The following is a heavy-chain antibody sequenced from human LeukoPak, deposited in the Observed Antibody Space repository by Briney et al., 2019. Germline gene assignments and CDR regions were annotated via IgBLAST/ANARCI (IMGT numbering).Heavy chain of an antibody. CDR1: GGTFSSYA. V-gene: IGHV1-69*01. Sequence: ASVNVSCKASGGTFSSYAISWVRQAPGQGLEWMGGIIPIFGTANYAQKFQGRVTITADESTSTAYMELSSLRSEDTAVYYCARARGEGRPFDYWGQGTLVTVSS. CDR3: ARARGEGRPFDY. J-gene: IGHJ4*02. CDR2: IIPIFGTA.